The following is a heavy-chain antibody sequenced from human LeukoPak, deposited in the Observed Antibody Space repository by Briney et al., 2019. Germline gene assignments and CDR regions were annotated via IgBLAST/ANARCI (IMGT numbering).Heavy chain of an antibody. CDR1: GGTFSSYA. CDR2: IIPIFGTA. Sequence: SVKVSCKASGGTFSSYAISWVRQAPGQGLEWMGGIIPIFGTANYAQKFQSRVTITADESTSTAYMELSSLRSEDTAVYYCARDLRRAAAGLDYWGQGTLVTVSS. D-gene: IGHD6-13*01. J-gene: IGHJ4*02. CDR3: ARDLRRAAAGLDY. V-gene: IGHV1-69*13.